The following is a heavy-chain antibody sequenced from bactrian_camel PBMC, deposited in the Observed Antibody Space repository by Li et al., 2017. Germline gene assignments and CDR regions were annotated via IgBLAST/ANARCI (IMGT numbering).Heavy chain of an antibody. CDR2: IASDGET. J-gene: IGHJ4*01. V-gene: IGHV3S53*01. D-gene: IGHD5*01. CDR1: GYTDRRIC. Sequence: VQLVESGGGSVQAGGSLRLSCVASGYTDRRICMGWFRQAPGKEREGVATIASDGETRYAESVKGRFTISIDNAKNTLYLQMNSLKAEDTAMYYCAAAPYHGTCLRWGPTAFPYWGQGTQVTVS. CDR3: AAAPYHGTCLRWGPTAFPY.